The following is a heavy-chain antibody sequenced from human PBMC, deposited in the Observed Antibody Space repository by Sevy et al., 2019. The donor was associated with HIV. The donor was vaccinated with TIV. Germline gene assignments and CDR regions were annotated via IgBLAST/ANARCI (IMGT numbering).Heavy chain of an antibody. D-gene: IGHD3-16*01. CDR1: GGSITRGGYY. CDR3: ARDGGY. Sequence: SETLSLTCTVSGGSITRGGYYWSWIRQHPGKGLEWIGYIYYRGNTYYNPSLKSRANISVDTSKNQFSLKLSSVTAADTAVYYCARDGGYWGQGTLVTVSS. J-gene: IGHJ4*02. CDR2: IYYRGNT. V-gene: IGHV4-31*03.